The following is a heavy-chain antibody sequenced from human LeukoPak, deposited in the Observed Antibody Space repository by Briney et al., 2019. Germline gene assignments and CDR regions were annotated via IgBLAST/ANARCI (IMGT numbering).Heavy chain of an antibody. J-gene: IGHJ3*02. CDR1: GYTLTELS. Sequence: ASVTVSFKVSGYTLTELSMHWVRQAPGKGLEWMGGFDPEDGETIYAQKFQGRVTMTRNTSISTAYMELSSLRSEDTAVYYCARRLWFGSSHDAFDIWGQGTMVTVSS. D-gene: IGHD3-10*01. CDR3: ARRLWFGSSHDAFDI. V-gene: IGHV1-24*01. CDR2: FDPEDGET.